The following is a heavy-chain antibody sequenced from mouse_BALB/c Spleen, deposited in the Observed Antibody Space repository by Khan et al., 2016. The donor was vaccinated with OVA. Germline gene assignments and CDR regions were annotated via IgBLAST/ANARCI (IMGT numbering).Heavy chain of an antibody. J-gene: IGHJ2*01. V-gene: IGHV1-15*01. CDR2: IDPETGGT. Sequence: QVQLQQSGAELVRPGASVTLSCKASGYTFTDYEMYWVKQTPVHGLEWIGTIDPETGGTAYNQKFKGKATLTADKSSSTAYMEIRSLTSEDSAVYYCTRGRVTRVAHFDYWGQGTTLTGSS. CDR3: TRGRVTRVAHFDY. D-gene: IGHD1-1*01. CDR1: GYTFTDYE.